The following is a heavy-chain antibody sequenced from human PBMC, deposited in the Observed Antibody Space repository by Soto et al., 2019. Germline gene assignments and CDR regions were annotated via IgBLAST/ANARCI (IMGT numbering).Heavy chain of an antibody. CDR3: TRLQIFGVVSVEYYYYRDV. CDR2: IRSKANSYAT. CDR1: GFTFSGSA. V-gene: IGHV3-73*01. J-gene: IGHJ6*03. D-gene: IGHD3-3*01. Sequence: EVQLVESGGGLVQPGGSLKLSCAASGFTFSGSAMHWVRQASGKGLEWVGRIRSKANSYATAYAASVKGRFTISRDDSKNTAYLQMNSLKTEDTAVYYCTRLQIFGVVSVEYYYYRDVWGKGTTVTVSS.